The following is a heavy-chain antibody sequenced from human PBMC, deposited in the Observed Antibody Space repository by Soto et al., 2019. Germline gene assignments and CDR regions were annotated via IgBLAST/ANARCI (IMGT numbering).Heavy chain of an antibody. J-gene: IGHJ4*02. CDR1: GGSISSYY. V-gene: IGHV4-59*01. Sequence: SETLSLTCTVSGGSISSYYWSWIRQPPGKGLEWIGYIYYSGSTNYNPSLKSRVTISVDTSKNQFSLKLSSVTAADTAVYYCARPIPMVVAAGNFDYWGQGTLVTVSS. D-gene: IGHD2-15*01. CDR2: IYYSGST. CDR3: ARPIPMVVAAGNFDY.